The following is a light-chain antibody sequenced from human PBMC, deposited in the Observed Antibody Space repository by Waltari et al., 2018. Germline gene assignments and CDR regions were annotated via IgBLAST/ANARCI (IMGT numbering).Light chain of an antibody. CDR2: WAS. CDR1: QTLFYSSNNKNY. J-gene: IGKJ1*01. Sequence: DIVMTQSPDSLGVSLGERATINCKSSQTLFYSSNNKNYLAWYQLKPGQPPKLLIFWASTRESGVPDRFSGSRSATDFTLTIDTLQAEDVAVYYCQQYYTTPTFGQGTKVEIK. V-gene: IGKV4-1*01. CDR3: QQYYTTPT.